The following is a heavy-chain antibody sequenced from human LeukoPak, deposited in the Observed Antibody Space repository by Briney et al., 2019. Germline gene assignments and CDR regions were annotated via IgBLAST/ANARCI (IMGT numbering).Heavy chain of an antibody. Sequence: GASVKVSCKASGYTFTSYDINWVRQATGQGLEWMGWMNPNSGNTGYAQKFQGRVTITRNTSISTAYMELSSLRSEDTAVYYCARRHSSGWPIGQNAFDIWGQGTMVTVSS. V-gene: IGHV1-8*01. CDR1: GYTFTSYD. J-gene: IGHJ3*02. CDR2: MNPNSGNT. CDR3: ARRHSSGWPIGQNAFDI. D-gene: IGHD6-19*01.